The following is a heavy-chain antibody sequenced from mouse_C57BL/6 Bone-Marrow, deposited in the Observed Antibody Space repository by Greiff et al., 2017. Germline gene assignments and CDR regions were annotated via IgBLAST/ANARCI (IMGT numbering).Heavy chain of an antibody. CDR1: GYTFTSYW. D-gene: IGHD1-1*01. Sequence: VQLQQSGPELVKPGASVKLSCKASGYTFTSYWMHWVKQRPGQGLEWIGMIHPNSGSTNYNEKFKSKATLTVDKSSSKAYMQLSSLTSEDSAVYYCASDYGSPWYFDVWGTGTTVTVSS. CDR2: IHPNSGST. CDR3: ASDYGSPWYFDV. V-gene: IGHV1-64*01. J-gene: IGHJ1*03.